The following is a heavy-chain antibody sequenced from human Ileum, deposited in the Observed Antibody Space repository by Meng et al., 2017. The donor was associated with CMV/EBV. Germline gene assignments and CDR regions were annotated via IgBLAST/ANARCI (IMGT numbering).Heavy chain of an antibody. CDR2: IIPILGIA. CDR3: AREGSSGWALNYYYYYGMDV. V-gene: IGHV1-69*10. Sequence: SVKVSCKASGGTFSSYAISWVRQAPGQGLEWMGGIIPILGIANYAQKFQGRVTMTRDTSTSTVYMELSSLRSEDTAVYYCAREGSSGWALNYYYYYGMDVWGQGTTVTVSS. D-gene: IGHD6-19*01. J-gene: IGHJ6*02. CDR1: GGTFSSYA.